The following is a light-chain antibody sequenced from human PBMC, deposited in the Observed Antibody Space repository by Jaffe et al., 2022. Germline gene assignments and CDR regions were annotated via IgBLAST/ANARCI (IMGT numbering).Light chain of an antibody. J-gene: IGKJ5*01. CDR1: QDITTW. CDR3: HQASSLPIT. CDR2: SAS. Sequence: DVQMTQSPSSVSASVGDRVTITCRASQDITTWLAWYQQKPGKAPKLLIHSASKLESGVPSRFGGSGSGTDFTLTISSLQPEDFATYYCHQASSLPITFGQGTRLEIK. V-gene: IGKV1-12*01.